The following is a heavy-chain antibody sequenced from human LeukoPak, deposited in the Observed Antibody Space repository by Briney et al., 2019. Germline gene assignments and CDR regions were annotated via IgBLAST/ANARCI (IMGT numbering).Heavy chain of an antibody. V-gene: IGHV4-59*08. Sequence: SETLSLTCTVSGDSISSYYWSWIRQPPGKGLEWIGYIYYSGSTNYNPSLKSRVTISVDTSKNQFSLKLSSVTAADTAVYYCARQWLVRYGMDVWGQGTTVTVSS. CDR3: ARQWLVRYGMDV. J-gene: IGHJ6*02. D-gene: IGHD6-19*01. CDR1: GDSISSYY. CDR2: IYYSGST.